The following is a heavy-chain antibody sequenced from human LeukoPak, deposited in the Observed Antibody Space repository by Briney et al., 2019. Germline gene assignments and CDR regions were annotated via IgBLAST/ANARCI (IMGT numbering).Heavy chain of an antibody. V-gene: IGHV3-23*01. CDR1: GFTFSSYA. CDR2: ISGSGGST. Sequence: SGGSLRLSCAASGFTFSSYAMSWVRQAPGKGLVWVSAISGSGGSTYYADSVKGRFTISRDNSKNTLYLQMNSLRAEDTAVYYCAKAHERYSSSWYVETFDYWGQGTLVTVSS. J-gene: IGHJ4*02. D-gene: IGHD6-13*01. CDR3: AKAHERYSSSWYVETFDY.